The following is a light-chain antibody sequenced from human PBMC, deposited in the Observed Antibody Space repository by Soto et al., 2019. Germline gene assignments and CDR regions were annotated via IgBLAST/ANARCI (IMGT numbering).Light chain of an antibody. CDR3: QQYYGPPPA. V-gene: IGKV4-1*01. J-gene: IGKJ4*01. Sequence: DIVMTQSPDSLAVSLGERATINCKSSQSVLYSSNNKNYLAWYQQKPGQPPKMLIYWASTRESGVPDRFSDSGSGTDFTLTISSLQAEDVAVYYCQQYYGPPPAFGGGTNVEIK. CDR1: QSVLYSSNNKNY. CDR2: WAS.